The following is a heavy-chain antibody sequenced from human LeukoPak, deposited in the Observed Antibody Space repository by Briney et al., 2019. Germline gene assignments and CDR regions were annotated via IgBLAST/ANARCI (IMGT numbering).Heavy chain of an antibody. D-gene: IGHD5-18*01. CDR1: GGSISSSSYY. J-gene: IGHJ6*02. CDR3: ARVWIQLWCMDV. CDR2: IYYSGST. Sequence: SETLSLTCTVSGGSISSSSYYWGWVRQPPGKGLEWIGYIYYSGSTYYNPSLKSRVTISVDTSKNQFSLKLSSVTAADTAVYYCARVWIQLWCMDVWGQGTTVTVSS. V-gene: IGHV4-30-4*08.